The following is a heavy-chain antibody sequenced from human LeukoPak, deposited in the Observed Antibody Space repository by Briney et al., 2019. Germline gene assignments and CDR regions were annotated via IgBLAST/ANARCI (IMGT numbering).Heavy chain of an antibody. CDR3: ASSYSSGLTRWFDP. J-gene: IGHJ5*02. CDR2: IYYSGST. V-gene: IGHV4-59*08. D-gene: IGHD6-19*01. CDR1: GGSISSYY. Sequence: SETLSLTCTVSGGSISSYYWSWIRQPPGKGLEWIGYIYYSGSTNYNPSLKSRVTISVDTSKNQFSLKLSSVTAADTAVYYCASSYSSGLTRWFDPWGQGTLVTVSS.